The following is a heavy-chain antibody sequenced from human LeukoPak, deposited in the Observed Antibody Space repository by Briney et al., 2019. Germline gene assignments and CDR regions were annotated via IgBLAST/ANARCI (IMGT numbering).Heavy chain of an antibody. CDR1: GGSISTYY. D-gene: IGHD4-17*01. CDR3: ARGNGDYVEYFQH. V-gene: IGHV4-59*01. Sequence: SETLSLTCSVSGGSISTYYWSWIRQPPGKGLEWIGCVSYSGTTKYSPSLKSGVTISVDTSKNQCSLKLTSVPAADTAVYYCARGNGDYVEYFQHWGQGTLVTVSS. CDR2: VSYSGTT. J-gene: IGHJ1*01.